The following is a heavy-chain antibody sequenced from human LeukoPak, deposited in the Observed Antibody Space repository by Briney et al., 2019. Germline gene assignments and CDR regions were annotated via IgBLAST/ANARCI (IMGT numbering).Heavy chain of an antibody. CDR1: GFTFNKYG. J-gene: IGHJ6*03. V-gene: IGHV1-2*02. Sequence: GASVKVSCKASGFTFNKYGISWVRQAPGQGLEWMGWINPNSGGTNYAQKFQGRVTMTRDTSISTAYMELSRLRSDDTAVYYCASQTGKGYYYYMDVWGKGTTVTVSS. CDR3: ASQTGKGYYYYMDV. CDR2: INPNSGGT. D-gene: IGHD1-1*01.